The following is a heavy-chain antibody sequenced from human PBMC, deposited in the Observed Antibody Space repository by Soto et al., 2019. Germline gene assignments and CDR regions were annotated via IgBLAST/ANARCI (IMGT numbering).Heavy chain of an antibody. CDR3: ARRRYSGNYYYLEY. CDR2: IYYSGNT. CDR1: GGSLSSSSCH. V-gene: IGHV4-39*01. J-gene: IGHJ4*02. D-gene: IGHD1-26*01. Sequence: PSETLSVTCTVSGGSLSSSSCHWGWLRQPPGKGLEWIGSIYYSGNTYYNPSLKSRVTISVDTSKNQFSLKLSSVTAADTAVYYCARRRYSGNYYYLEYWGQGTLVTVSS.